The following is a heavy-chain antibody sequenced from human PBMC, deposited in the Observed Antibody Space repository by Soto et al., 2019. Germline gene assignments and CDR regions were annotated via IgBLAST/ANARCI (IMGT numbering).Heavy chain of an antibody. J-gene: IGHJ6*02. V-gene: IGHV1-69*02. CDR2: IIPILGIA. CDR1: GGTFSSYT. D-gene: IGHD5-18*01. Sequence: QVQLVQSGAEVKKPGSSVKVSCKASGGTFSSYTISWVRQAPGQGLEWMGRIIPILGIANYAQKFQGRVTITADKATSTAYMELSSLRSEDTAVYYCAISGRYSYGPQSDNSTGDYYSSMDDWGQGTTVTVSS. CDR3: AISGRYSYGPQSDNSTGDYYSSMDD.